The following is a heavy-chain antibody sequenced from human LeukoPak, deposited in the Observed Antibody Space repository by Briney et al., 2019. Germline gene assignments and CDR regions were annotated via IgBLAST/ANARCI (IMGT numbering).Heavy chain of an antibody. Sequence: PSETLSLTCTVSGGSISSGDYYWSWIRQPPGKGLEWIGYIYYSGSTYYNPSLKSRVTISVDTSKNQFSLKLSSVTAADTAVYYCARGSFWSGYRWDYWGQRTLVTVSS. CDR1: GGSISSGDYY. V-gene: IGHV4-30-4*08. CDR3: ARGSFWSGYRWDY. J-gene: IGHJ4*02. D-gene: IGHD3-3*01. CDR2: IYYSGST.